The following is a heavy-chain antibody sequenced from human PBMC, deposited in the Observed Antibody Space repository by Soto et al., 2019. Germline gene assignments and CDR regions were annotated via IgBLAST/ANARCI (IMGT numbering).Heavy chain of an antibody. J-gene: IGHJ4*02. CDR2: ISWNSGSI. CDR1: GFTFSNAW. Sequence: GGSLRLSCAASGFTFSNAWMNWVRQAPGKGLEWVSGISWNSGSIGYADSVKGRFTISRDNAKNSLYLQMNSLRAEDTALYYCAKAGFWSGYYSLVDYWGQGTLVTVSS. V-gene: IGHV3-9*01. CDR3: AKAGFWSGYYSLVDY. D-gene: IGHD3-3*01.